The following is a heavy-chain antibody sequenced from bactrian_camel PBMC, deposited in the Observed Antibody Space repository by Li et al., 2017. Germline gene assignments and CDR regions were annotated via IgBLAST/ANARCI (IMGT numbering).Heavy chain of an antibody. CDR1: IWTDSSAC. CDR3: ATGEPGAVVGTGALFGR. D-gene: IGHD6*01. CDR2: IYTGDGST. J-gene: IGHJ6*01. Sequence: VQLVESGGGSVQTGGSLRLSCAASIWTDSSACMAWFRQAPRKEREGVAGIYTGDGSTYYSDSVKGRFTISRDNAKSTVSLQMNSLKSEDTALYYCATGEPGAVVGTGALFGRWGQGTQVTVS. V-gene: IGHV3S1*01.